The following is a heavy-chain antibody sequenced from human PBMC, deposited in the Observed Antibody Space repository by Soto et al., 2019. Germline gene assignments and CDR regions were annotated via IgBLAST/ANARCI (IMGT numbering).Heavy chain of an antibody. CDR2: IIPIFGTA. CDR1: GGTFSSYA. Sequence: KVSCKASGGTFSSYAISWVRQAPGQGLEWMGGIIPIFGTANYAQKFQGRVTITADESTSTAYMELSSLRSEDTAVYYCARGGDGYNYEFYYYYGMDVWGQGTTVTVSS. D-gene: IGHD5-12*01. CDR3: ARGGDGYNYEFYYYYGMDV. V-gene: IGHV1-69*01. J-gene: IGHJ6*02.